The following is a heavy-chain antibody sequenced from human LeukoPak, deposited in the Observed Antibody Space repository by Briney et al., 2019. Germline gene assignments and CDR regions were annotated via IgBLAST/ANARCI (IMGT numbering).Heavy chain of an antibody. CDR1: GGSISSGGYY. CDR2: IYYSGST. Sequence: SETLSLTCTVSGGSISSGGYYWSWIRQHPGKGLEWIGCIYYSGSTYYNPSLKSRVTISVDTSKNQFSLKLSSVTAADTAVYYCARVPRYYDAFDIWGQGTMVTVSS. J-gene: IGHJ3*02. V-gene: IGHV4-31*03. D-gene: IGHD2-8*01. CDR3: ARVPRYYDAFDI.